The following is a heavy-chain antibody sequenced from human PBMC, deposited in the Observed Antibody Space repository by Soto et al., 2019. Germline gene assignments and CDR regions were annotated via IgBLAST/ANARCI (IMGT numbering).Heavy chain of an antibody. V-gene: IGHV3-53*01. Sequence: GGSLRLSCAASGFTVSSNYMSWVRQAPGKGLEWVSVIYSGGSTYYADSVKGRFTISRDNPKNTLYLQMNSLRAEDTAVYYCAREGAYYYDSSGYPDAFDICGQGTMVTVS. J-gene: IGHJ3*02. D-gene: IGHD3-22*01. CDR2: IYSGGST. CDR1: GFTVSSNY. CDR3: AREGAYYYDSSGYPDAFDI.